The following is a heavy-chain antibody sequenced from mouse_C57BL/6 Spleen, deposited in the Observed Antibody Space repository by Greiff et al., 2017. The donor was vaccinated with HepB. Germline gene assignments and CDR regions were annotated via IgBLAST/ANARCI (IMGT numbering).Heavy chain of an antibody. Sequence: ESGPGLVKPSQSLSLTCSVTGYSITSGYYWNWIRQFPGNKLEWMGYISYDGSNNYNPSLKNRISITRDTSKNQFFLKLNSVTTEDTATYYCARDPLLSSYFDYWGQGTTLTVS. V-gene: IGHV3-6*01. CDR1: GYSITSGYY. J-gene: IGHJ2*01. CDR3: ARDPLLSSYFDY. D-gene: IGHD1-3*01. CDR2: ISYDGSN.